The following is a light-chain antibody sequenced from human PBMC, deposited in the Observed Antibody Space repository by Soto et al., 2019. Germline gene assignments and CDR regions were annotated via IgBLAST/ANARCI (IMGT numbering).Light chain of an antibody. CDR1: SSDVGIYNY. CDR2: EVS. V-gene: IGLV2-14*01. Sequence: QSALTQPASVSGSPGQSITISCTGTSSDVGIYNYVSWYQQHTGKAPKLMIYEVSNRPSGVSNRFSGSKPGNTASLTISGLQAEDEADYYCSSYTSSSTLVFGGGTKLTVL. CDR3: SSYTSSSTLV. J-gene: IGLJ3*02.